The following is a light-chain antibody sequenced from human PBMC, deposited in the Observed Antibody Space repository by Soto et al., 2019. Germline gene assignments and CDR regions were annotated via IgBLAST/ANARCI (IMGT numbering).Light chain of an antibody. CDR3: QQFNSSHYR. CDR1: QDIRSS. Sequence: DIQLTQSPSFLSASVGDRLTITCRASQDIRSSLAWYQQKPGKAPNLLIYTVSTLQSGVPSRFSGSRSGTEYTLTISSLQPEYFATYYCQQFNSSHYRVGGGTKVEI. CDR2: TVS. J-gene: IGKJ4*01. V-gene: IGKV1-9*01.